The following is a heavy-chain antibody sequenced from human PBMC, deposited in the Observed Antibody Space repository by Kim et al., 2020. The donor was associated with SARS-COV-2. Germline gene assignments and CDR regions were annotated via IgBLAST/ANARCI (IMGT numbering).Heavy chain of an antibody. CDR1: GFTFRSYA. D-gene: IGHD6-19*01. V-gene: IGHV3-23*01. CDR2: ISGSGGST. J-gene: IGHJ6*02. CDR3: AKTHSSGTVGMDV. Sequence: GGSLRLSCAASGFTFRSYAMSWVRQAPGKGLEWVSAISGSGGSTYYADSVKGRFTISRDNSKNTLYLQMNSLRAEDTAVYYCAKTHSSGTVGMDVWGQGTTVTVSS.